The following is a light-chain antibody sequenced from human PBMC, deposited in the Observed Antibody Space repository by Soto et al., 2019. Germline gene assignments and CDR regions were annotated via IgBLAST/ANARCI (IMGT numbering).Light chain of an antibody. J-gene: IGLJ1*01. CDR2: EGS. CDR3: CSYAGSSAYV. V-gene: IGLV2-23*01. Sequence: QSALTQPASVSGSPGQSITISCTGTSSDVGSYNLVSWYQQHPGKAPKLMIYEGSKRPSGASNRFSGSKSGNTASLTISGLQAEDEADYYCCSYAGSSAYVFGTGTKLTVL. CDR1: SSDVGSYNL.